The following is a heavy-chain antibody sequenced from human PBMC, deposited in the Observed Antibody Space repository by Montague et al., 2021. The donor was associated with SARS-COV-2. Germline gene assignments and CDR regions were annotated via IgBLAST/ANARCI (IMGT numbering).Heavy chain of an antibody. CDR1: GGSISGYY. CDR2: IYYNGRT. V-gene: IGHV4-59*01. Sequence: SETLSLTCTVSGGSISGYYWTWVRQPPGKGLQWIAHIYYNGRTSYIPSLKSRLSVSLDKAKYQFSLELTSVTAADTARYFCARGTEVGAFDYWDQGALVSVSS. D-gene: IGHD1-26*01. CDR3: ARGTEVGAFDY. J-gene: IGHJ4*02.